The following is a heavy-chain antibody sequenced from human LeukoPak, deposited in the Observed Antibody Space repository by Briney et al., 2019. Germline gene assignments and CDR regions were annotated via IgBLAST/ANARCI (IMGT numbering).Heavy chain of an antibody. J-gene: IGHJ6*03. CDR1: GHSISSGYY. Sequence: SETLSLTCTVSGHSISSGYYWGWVRQPPGKGLEGIGSLFYTGSPYYNPSLTSRITMSIDTSKNQFSLKLSSVTAADTAVYCCARDKQLDWAHYYYYYMDVWGKGTTVTISS. D-gene: IGHD1-1*01. CDR3: ARDKQLDWAHYYYYYMDV. V-gene: IGHV4-38-2*02. CDR2: LFYTGSP.